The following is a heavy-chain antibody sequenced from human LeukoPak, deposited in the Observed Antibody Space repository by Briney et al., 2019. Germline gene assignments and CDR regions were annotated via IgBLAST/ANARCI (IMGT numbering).Heavy chain of an antibody. CDR3: ARHIVVVPAAQRWFDP. CDR2: IYYSGST. V-gene: IGHV4-59*08. Sequence: LETLSLTCTVSGGSISSYYWSWIRQPPGKGLEWIGYIYYSGSTNYNPSLKSRVTISVDTSKNQFSLKLSSVTAADTAVYYCARHIVVVPAAQRWFDPWGQGTLVTVSS. CDR1: GGSISSYY. D-gene: IGHD2-2*01. J-gene: IGHJ5*02.